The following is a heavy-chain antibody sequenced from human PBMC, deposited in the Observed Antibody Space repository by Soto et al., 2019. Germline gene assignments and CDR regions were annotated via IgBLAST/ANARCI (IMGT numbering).Heavy chain of an antibody. V-gene: IGHV4-59*01. Sequence: SETLSLTCTVSGGSISSYYWIWIRQPPGKGLEWIGYIYYSGSTNYNPSLKSRVTISVDTSKNQFSLKLSSVTAADTAVYYCASAGSNYYGSGSYYYYYYMDVWGKGTTVTVSS. D-gene: IGHD3-10*01. J-gene: IGHJ6*03. CDR1: GGSISSYY. CDR2: IYYSGST. CDR3: ASAGSNYYGSGSYYYYYYMDV.